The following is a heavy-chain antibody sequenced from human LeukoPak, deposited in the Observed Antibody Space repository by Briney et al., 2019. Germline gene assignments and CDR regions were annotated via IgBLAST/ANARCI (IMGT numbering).Heavy chain of an antibody. CDR3: ASDYLQNYGDYPNWFDP. J-gene: IGHJ5*02. V-gene: IGHV3-21*01. CDR2: ISGNSIYI. CDR1: GFTFSSYS. Sequence: GGSLRLSCAASGFTFSSYSMNWVRQAPGKGLEWVSSISGNSIYIYYADSVKGRFTVSRDNAKNSLYLQMSSLRVADTAVYYCASDYLQNYGDYPNWFDPWGQGTLVTVSS. D-gene: IGHD4-17*01.